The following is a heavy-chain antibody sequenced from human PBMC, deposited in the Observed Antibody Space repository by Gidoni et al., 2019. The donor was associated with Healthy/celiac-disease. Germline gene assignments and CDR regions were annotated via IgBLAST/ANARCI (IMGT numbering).Heavy chain of an antibody. CDR3: ARGYDYVWGSYRYHAFDI. J-gene: IGHJ3*02. V-gene: IGHV4-34*01. D-gene: IGHD3-16*02. CDR2: INHSGST. CDR1: GVSFSGYS. Sequence: QVQLQQWGAGLLKPPETLSLTCAVYGVSFSGYSWSWIRQPPGKGLEWIGEINHSGSTNYNPSLKRRVTISVDTSKNQFSLKLSSVTAADTAVYYCARGYDYVWGSYRYHAFDIWGQGTMVTVSS.